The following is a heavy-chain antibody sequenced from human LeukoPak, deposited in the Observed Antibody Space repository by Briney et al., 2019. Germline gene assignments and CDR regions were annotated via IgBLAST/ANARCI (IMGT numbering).Heavy chain of an antibody. D-gene: IGHD6-25*01. J-gene: IGHJ4*02. CDR3: ARGLGVAVHIAADYFDY. CDR1: GGSFSGYY. CDR2: INHSGST. Sequence: SETLSLTCAVYGGSFSGYYWSWLRQPPGKGLEWIGEINHSGSTNYHPSLRARVTISVDTSKNQFSLKLSSVTAADTAVYYCARGLGVAVHIAADYFDYWGQGTLVTVSS. V-gene: IGHV4-34*01.